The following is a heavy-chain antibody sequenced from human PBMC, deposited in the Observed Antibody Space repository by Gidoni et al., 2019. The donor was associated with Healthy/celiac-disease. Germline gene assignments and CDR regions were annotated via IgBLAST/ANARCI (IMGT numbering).Heavy chain of an antibody. Sequence: QVQLVESGGGVVQPGRSLRLSCAASGFDFSSYGMHWVRQAPGKGLEWVAVRSYDGSNKYYADSVKGRFTISRDNSKNTLYLQMNSLRAEDTAVYYCAKDLGEYSGYDLYYYYGMDVWGQGTTVTVSS. CDR3: AKDLGEYSGYDLYYYYGMDV. CDR1: GFDFSSYG. CDR2: RSYDGSNK. J-gene: IGHJ6*02. D-gene: IGHD5-12*01. V-gene: IGHV3-30*18.